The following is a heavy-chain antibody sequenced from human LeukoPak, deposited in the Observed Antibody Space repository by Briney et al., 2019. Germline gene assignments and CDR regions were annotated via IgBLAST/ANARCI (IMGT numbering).Heavy chain of an antibody. V-gene: IGHV3-30*18. CDR1: GFTLSSYG. CDR3: AKDFAAFDI. Sequence: GRSLRLSCAASGFTLSSYGMHWVRQAPGKGLEWVAVISYDGSNKYYADSVKGRFTISRDNSKNTLYLQMNSLRAEDTAVYYCAKDFAAFDIWGQGTMVTVSS. CDR2: ISYDGSNK. J-gene: IGHJ3*02.